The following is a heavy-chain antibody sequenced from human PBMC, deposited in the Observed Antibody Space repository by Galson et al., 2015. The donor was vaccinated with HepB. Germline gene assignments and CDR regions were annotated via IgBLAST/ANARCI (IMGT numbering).Heavy chain of an antibody. CDR2: ISHDGSYT. CDR1: GFIFSDYG. J-gene: IGHJ6*02. CDR3: AKDKTLVASLYFFYGMDV. Sequence: SLRLSCATSGFIFSDYGMHWVRQAPGKGLEWVALISHDGSYTYYADSVKGRFTISRDISKTTLYLKMNSLRAEDTAVYYSAKDKTLVASLYFFYGMDVWGQGTTVTVSS. D-gene: IGHD4/OR15-4a*01. V-gene: IGHV3-30*18.